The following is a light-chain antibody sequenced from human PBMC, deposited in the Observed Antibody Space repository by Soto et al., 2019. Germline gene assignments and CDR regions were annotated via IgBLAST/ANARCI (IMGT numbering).Light chain of an antibody. V-gene: IGKV1-39*01. CDR2: AAS. CDR1: QSVSTF. CDR3: QQSSKTPLT. J-gene: IGKJ1*01. Sequence: DIQMTQSPSSLSASVGDTVTIACRASQSVSTFLAWYQQKPGRAPQLLIYAASSLQTGVPSRFSGSESETDFTLTISSLQPEDFATYFCQQSSKTPLTFGQGTKVERK.